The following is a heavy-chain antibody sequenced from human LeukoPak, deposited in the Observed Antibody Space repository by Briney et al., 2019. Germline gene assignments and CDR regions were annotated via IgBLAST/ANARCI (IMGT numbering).Heavy chain of an antibody. CDR3: ARGLEMTDPFGY. V-gene: IGHV3-23*01. D-gene: IGHD5-24*01. CDR1: RFSFSSYA. CDR2: ISSGGDRT. Sequence: GGTLRLSCAATRFSFSSYALSWVRQAPGKGLEWVSAISSGGDRTYYADSVTGRFTISRDNSKNTVYLQMNSLRVEDTAVYYCARGLEMTDPFGYWGQGTLVTVSS. J-gene: IGHJ4*02.